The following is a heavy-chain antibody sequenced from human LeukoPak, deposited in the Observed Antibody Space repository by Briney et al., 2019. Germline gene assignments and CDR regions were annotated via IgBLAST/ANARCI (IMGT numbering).Heavy chain of an antibody. Sequence: SVKVSCKASGGTLSSYAISWVRQAPGQGLEWMGGIIPIFGTANYAQKFQGRVTITADESTSTAYMELSSLRSEDTAVYYCARRGVWGSYRFNYFDYWGQGTLVTVSS. CDR2: IIPIFGTA. V-gene: IGHV1-69*13. CDR1: GGTLSSYA. D-gene: IGHD3-16*02. J-gene: IGHJ4*02. CDR3: ARRGVWGSYRFNYFDY.